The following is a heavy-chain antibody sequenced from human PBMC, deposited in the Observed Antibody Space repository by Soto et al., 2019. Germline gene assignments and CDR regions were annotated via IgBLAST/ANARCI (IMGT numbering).Heavy chain of an antibody. Sequence: QVQLQESGPGLVKPSETLSLTCTVSGGSVSSYTHYWSWTRQPPGKRLEWLGFIYSTRSTNYNPSPKGPVTISVDTFKTQCSLKLGSVIVADPAVYHCARFVRACSGTTCYSRADVCGQGTTVTVSS. V-gene: IGHV4-61*01. D-gene: IGHD2-2*01. CDR1: GGSVSSYTHY. CDR2: IYSTRST. CDR3: ARFVRACSGTTCYSRADV. J-gene: IGHJ6*02.